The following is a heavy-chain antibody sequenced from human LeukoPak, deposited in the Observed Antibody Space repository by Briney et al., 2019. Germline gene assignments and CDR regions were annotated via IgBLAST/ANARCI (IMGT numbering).Heavy chain of an antibody. D-gene: IGHD5-24*01. Sequence: ASVKVSCKASGYTFTSYYMHWVRQAPGQGLEWMGIINPSGGSTSYAQKFQGRVIMTRDMSTGTVYMELSSLRSEDTAVYYCARDNSVRDEAWWFYPWGQGTLVTVSS. CDR2: INPSGGST. V-gene: IGHV1-46*01. CDR3: ARDNSVRDEAWWFYP. J-gene: IGHJ5*02. CDR1: GYTFTSYY.